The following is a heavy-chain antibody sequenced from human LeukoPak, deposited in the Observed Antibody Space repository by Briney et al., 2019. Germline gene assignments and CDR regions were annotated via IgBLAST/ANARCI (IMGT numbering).Heavy chain of an antibody. D-gene: IGHD1-26*01. V-gene: IGHV4-39*07. CDR3: ARACFPELLDAFHI. J-gene: IGHJ3*02. CDR2: IYYSGST. CDR1: GGSISSSSYY. Sequence: SETLSLTCSVSGGSISSSSYYWGWIRQPPGKGLEWIGSIYYSGSTYYNPSLKSRVSISIDTSKNQFSLKLSSVTAADTAVYYCARACFPELLDAFHIWGQGTMVTVSS.